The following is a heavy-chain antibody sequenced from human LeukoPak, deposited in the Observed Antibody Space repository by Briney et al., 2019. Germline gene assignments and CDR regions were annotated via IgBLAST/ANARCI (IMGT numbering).Heavy chain of an antibody. J-gene: IGHJ3*02. CDR3: ARFDSPISAFDI. D-gene: IGHD3-22*01. CDR1: GVSVINYY. Sequence: SETLSLTCTVSGVSVINYYWSWIRQPPGKGLEWIGYLYYSGNSDYNPSLKSRVTISVATPKNQFFLKLTSVPRADTAVYFCARFDSPISAFDIWGQGTVVTVSS. V-gene: IGHV4-59*02. CDR2: LYYSGNS.